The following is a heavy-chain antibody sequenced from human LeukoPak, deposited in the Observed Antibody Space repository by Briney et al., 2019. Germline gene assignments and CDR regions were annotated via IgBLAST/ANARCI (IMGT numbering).Heavy chain of an antibody. CDR3: GRTAAAGNHDY. CDR1: GGSISSYY. D-gene: IGHD6-13*01. J-gene: IGHJ4*01. Sequence: SETLSLTCPVSGGSISSYYWSWIRQPPGKGLEWIGYIYYSGSTNYSPSLKSRVTISVDTSKNQFSLKLSSVTAADKAVDYCGRTAAAGNHDYWGHGTTVTASS. V-gene: IGHV4-59*01. CDR2: IYYSGST.